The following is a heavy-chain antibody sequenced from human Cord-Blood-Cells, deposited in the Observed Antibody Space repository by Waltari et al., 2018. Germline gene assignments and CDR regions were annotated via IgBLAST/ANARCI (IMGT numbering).Heavy chain of an antibody. CDR3: ARHKVYDSSGYYDAFDI. CDR1: GGSISSYY. V-gene: IGHV4-59*08. D-gene: IGHD3-22*01. CDR2: IYYSGRT. J-gene: IGHJ3*02. Sequence: QVQLQESGPGLVKPSETLSLTCTVSGGSISSYYWSWIRQPPGKGLEWIGYIYYSGRTNYNPALKSRVTISVATSKNQFSLKLSSVTAADTAVYYCARHKVYDSSGYYDAFDIWGQGTMVTVSS.